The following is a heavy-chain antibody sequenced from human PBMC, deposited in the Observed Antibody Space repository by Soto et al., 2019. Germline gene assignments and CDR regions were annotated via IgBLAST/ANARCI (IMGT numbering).Heavy chain of an antibody. J-gene: IGHJ4*02. CDR1: GFTFSSYA. CDR3: AKLDGSSGYSLQGY. CDR2: ISGSGGST. Sequence: EVQLLESGGGLVQPGGSLRLSCAASGFTFSSYAMSWVRQAPGKGLEWVSAISGSGGSTYYADSVKGRFTISRDNSRNTLYLQMNSLRAEDTAVYYCAKLDGSSGYSLQGYWGQGTLVTVSS. V-gene: IGHV3-23*01. D-gene: IGHD3-22*01.